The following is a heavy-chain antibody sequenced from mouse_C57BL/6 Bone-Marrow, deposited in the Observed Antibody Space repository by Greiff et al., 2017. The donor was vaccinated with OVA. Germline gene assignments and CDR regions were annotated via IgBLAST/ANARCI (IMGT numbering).Heavy chain of an antibody. V-gene: IGHV1-69*01. Sequence: QVQLQQPGAELVMPGASVKLSCKASGYTFTSYWMHWVKQRPGQGLEWIGEIDPSDSYTNYNQKFKGKSTLTVDKSSSTAYMQLSSLTSEDSAVYYGASEVDFYGFCWYFDVWGTGTTVTVSS. CDR3: ASEVDFYGFCWYFDV. CDR2: IDPSDSYT. D-gene: IGHD1-1*01. CDR1: GYTFTSYW. J-gene: IGHJ1*03.